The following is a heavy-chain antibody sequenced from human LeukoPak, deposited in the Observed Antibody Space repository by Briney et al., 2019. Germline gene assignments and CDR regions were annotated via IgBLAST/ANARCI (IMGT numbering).Heavy chain of an antibody. CDR1: GFTFSSYA. CDR2: IGGSSRSI. J-gene: IGHJ3*02. CDR3: ARDLLHAFDI. V-gene: IGHV3-48*01. Sequence: PGGSLRLSCSASGFTFSSYAMNWVRQAPGKGLEWISYIGGSSRSISYADSVKGRFTISRDNAKNSLYLQMNSLRAEDTALYYCARDLLHAFDIWGQGTTVTVSS.